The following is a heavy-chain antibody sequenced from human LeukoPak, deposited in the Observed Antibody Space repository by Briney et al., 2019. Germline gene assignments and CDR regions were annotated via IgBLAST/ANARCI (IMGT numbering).Heavy chain of an antibody. D-gene: IGHD3-22*01. J-gene: IGHJ3*02. CDR3: ACLTTADAFDI. CDR2: TYDSGST. CDR1: GVSITTYY. Sequence: SETLSLTCTVSGVSITTYYWSWIRQPPGKGLEWIGYTYDSGSTNYNPSLKSRVTISVDTSKNQFSLKLSSVTAADTAVYYCACLTTADAFDIWGQGTMVTVSS. V-gene: IGHV4-59*01.